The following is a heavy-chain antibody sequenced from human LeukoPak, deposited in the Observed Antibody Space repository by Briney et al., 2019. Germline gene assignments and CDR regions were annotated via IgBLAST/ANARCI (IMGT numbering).Heavy chain of an antibody. CDR1: GYTFNNYG. D-gene: IGHD3-9*01. V-gene: IGHV1-18*01. CDR3: AKDWHILTGRNCFDP. J-gene: IGHJ5*02. CDR2: FTSYNGDT. Sequence: GASVKVSCKASGYTFNNYGISWVRQAPGQGLEWMGWFTSYNGDTNYAQKFQGRVTMSTDTSTSTAYVELRSLRFDDTAIYYCAKDWHILTGRNCFDPWGQGTLVTVSS.